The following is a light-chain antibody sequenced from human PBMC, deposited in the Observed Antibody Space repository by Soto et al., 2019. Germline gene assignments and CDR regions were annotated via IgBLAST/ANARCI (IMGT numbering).Light chain of an antibody. V-gene: IGLV1-44*01. Sequence: QAVVTQPPSASATPGQRVTISCSGGSSNIGTYTVNWYQQVPGTAPKLLIYNDNQRPSGVPDRFSGAKSGTSASLAISGLQSGDESDYYCAAWDDSLNGLLFGGGTQLTVL. CDR3: AAWDDSLNGLL. CDR1: SSNIGTYT. J-gene: IGLJ2*01. CDR2: NDN.